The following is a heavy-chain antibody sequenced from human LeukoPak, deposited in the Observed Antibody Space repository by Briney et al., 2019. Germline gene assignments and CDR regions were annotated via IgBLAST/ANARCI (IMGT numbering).Heavy chain of an antibody. CDR2: LYSGGSA. CDR3: VHKTPTVFY. CDR1: GFTVSSDY. J-gene: IGHJ4*02. V-gene: IGHV3-53*01. D-gene: IGHD4-17*01. Sequence: PGGSLRLSCAASGFTVSSDYMTWVRQAPGKGLEWVSILYSGGSAYYADSVRGRFTVSRDNSKNTVYLQMNSLRAEDTAVYYCVHKTPTVFYWGQGTLVTVSS.